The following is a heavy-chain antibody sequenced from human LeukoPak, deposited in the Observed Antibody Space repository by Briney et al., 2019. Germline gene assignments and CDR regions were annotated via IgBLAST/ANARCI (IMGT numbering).Heavy chain of an antibody. V-gene: IGHV4-39*07. D-gene: IGHD5/OR15-5a*01. CDR3: ARENIVSTRDFDY. CDR2: LFYTGNT. CDR1: GGSINTGDYY. Sequence: IPSETLSLTCTVSGGSINTGDYYWTWIRQPPGKGLEWIGSLFYTGNTYYNPSLKTRVTISIDTSKNQFSLKLTSVTAADTAVHYCARENIVSTRDFDYRGQGTLVTVSS. J-gene: IGHJ4*02.